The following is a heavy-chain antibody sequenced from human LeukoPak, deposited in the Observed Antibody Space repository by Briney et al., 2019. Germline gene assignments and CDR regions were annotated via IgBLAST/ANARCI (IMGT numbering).Heavy chain of an antibody. V-gene: IGHV4-59*08. CDR3: AKWASDNRAFDL. CDR1: GTSITSYY. Sequence: SETLSLTCTVSGTSITSYYWNWNRQAPGQGPEWIGYGHYSGNTKYNPPLKSRVTISVDTSKNQFSLRLSSVTAAGTAVYFCAKWASDNRAFDLWGQGTLVTVSS. D-gene: IGHD2-8*01. J-gene: IGHJ4*02. CDR2: GHYSGNT.